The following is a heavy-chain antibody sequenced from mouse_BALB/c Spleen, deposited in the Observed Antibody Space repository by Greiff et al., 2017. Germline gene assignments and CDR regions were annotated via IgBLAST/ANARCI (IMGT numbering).Heavy chain of an antibody. Sequence: EVKLVESGGGLVQPGGSRKLSCAASGFTFSSFGMHWVRQAPEKGLEWVAYISNGSSTIYYADTVKGRFTISRDNPKNTLFLQMTSLRSEDTAMYYCARSYGNSYYAMDYWGQGTSVTVSS. D-gene: IGHD2-1*01. CDR1: GFTFSSFG. J-gene: IGHJ4*01. V-gene: IGHV5-17*02. CDR2: ISNGSSTI. CDR3: ARSYGNSYYAMDY.